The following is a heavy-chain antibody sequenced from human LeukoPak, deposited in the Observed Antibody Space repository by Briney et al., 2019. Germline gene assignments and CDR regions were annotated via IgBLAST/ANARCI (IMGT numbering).Heavy chain of an antibody. CDR1: GGSISSYY. Sequence: PSETLSLTCTVSGGSISSYYWSWLRQPPGKGLEWIGYIYYSGSTNYNPSLKSRVTISVDTSKNQFSLKLSPVTAADTAVYYCARDPGGYFDYWGQGTLVTVSS. V-gene: IGHV4-59*01. CDR3: ARDPGGYFDY. J-gene: IGHJ4*02. D-gene: IGHD3-10*01. CDR2: IYYSGST.